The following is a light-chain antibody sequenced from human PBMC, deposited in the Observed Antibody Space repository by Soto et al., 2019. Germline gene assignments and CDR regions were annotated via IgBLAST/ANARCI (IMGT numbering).Light chain of an antibody. J-gene: IGLJ1*01. CDR1: SNDVGAYNF. CDR2: EVS. V-gene: IGLV2-14*01. Sequence: QSVLTQPASVSGSPGQSITISCTGTSNDVGAYNFVSWYQQHPGKAPKLLIYEVSNRPSEISDRFSGSKSGNTASLTISGLQTEDEADYYCSSYTSSITPCAFGTGTKVTVL. CDR3: SSYTSSITPCA.